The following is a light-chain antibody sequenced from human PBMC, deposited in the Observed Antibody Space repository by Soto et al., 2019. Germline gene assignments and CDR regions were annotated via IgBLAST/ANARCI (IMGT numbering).Light chain of an antibody. J-gene: IGLJ1*01. V-gene: IGLV2-14*01. Sequence: QSALTQPVSVSGSPGQSITISCTGTNSDIGNYNYVSWYQQHPGKAPKLMIYDVTNRPSGVSNRFSGSKSGNTASLTISGLQAEDEADYYCSSYRSSSTLEVFGTGTKVTVL. CDR3: SSYRSSSTLEV. CDR2: DVT. CDR1: NSDIGNYNY.